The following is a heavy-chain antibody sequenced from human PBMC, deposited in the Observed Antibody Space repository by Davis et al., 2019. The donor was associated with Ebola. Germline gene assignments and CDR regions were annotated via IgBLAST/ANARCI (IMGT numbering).Heavy chain of an antibody. CDR1: GFTFSDYA. CDR3: ARDVGSAWRWFDP. D-gene: IGHD6-19*01. V-gene: IGHV3-33*01. Sequence: PGGSLRLSCAASGFTFSDYAMHWVRQAPGKGLEWVAVIWYNGNNKYYADSAKGRFTISRDTSKNTVYLEMNNLRPEDTAVYYCARDVGSAWRWFDPWGQGTLVTVSS. CDR2: IWYNGNNK. J-gene: IGHJ5*02.